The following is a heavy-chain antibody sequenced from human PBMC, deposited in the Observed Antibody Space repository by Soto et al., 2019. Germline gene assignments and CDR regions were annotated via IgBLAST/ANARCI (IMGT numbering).Heavy chain of an antibody. V-gene: IGHV3-53*01. J-gene: IGHJ4*02. Sequence: EVQVVESGGGLIQPGGSLRLSCAVSGFTVTINYMSWVRQAPGKGLEWVSVIYSGGSTYYADSVKGRCTISRDTSKNTLYLQMNSLRGGDTAVYYCHGYGYWCQGTLVTVSS. CDR3: HGYGY. CDR2: IYSGGST. D-gene: IGHD5-12*01. CDR1: GFTVTINY.